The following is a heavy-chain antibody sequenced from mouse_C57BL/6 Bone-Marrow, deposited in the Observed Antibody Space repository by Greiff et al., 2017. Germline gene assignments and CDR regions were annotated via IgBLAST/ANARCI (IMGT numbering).Heavy chain of an antibody. V-gene: IGHV1-64*01. CDR1: GYTFTSYW. CDR2: IHPNSGST. Sequence: QVQLKQPGAELVKPGASVKLSCKASGYTFTSYWMHWVKQRPGQGLEWIGMIHPNSGSTNYNEKFKSKATLTVDNSSSTAYMQLSSLTSEDSAVYYCARRGYGSSPFAYWGQGTLVTVSA. J-gene: IGHJ3*01. D-gene: IGHD1-1*01. CDR3: ARRGYGSSPFAY.